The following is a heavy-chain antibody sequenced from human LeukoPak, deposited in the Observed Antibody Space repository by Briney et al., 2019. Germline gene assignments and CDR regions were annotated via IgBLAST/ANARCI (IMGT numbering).Heavy chain of an antibody. D-gene: IGHD3-22*01. CDR1: GYTFTSYG. J-gene: IGHJ5*02. CDR3: ARDQYYDSKGWFDP. CDR2: IHTYNGHT. Sequence: GASVKVSCKASGYTFTSYGISWVRQAPGQRLEWMGWIHTYNGHTNYAQKLQGRVTMTTDTSTSTAYMELRSLRSDDTAVYYCARDQYYDSKGWFDPWGQGTLVTVSS. V-gene: IGHV1-18*01.